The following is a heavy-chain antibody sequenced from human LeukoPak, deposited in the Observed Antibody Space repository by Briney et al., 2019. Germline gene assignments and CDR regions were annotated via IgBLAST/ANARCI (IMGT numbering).Heavy chain of an antibody. V-gene: IGHV3-30*18. J-gene: IGHJ6*02. CDR2: IAYDGSNK. D-gene: IGHD4-17*01. CDR1: EFTFSSYG. Sequence: GGSLRLSCAASEFTFSSYGMHWVRQAPGKGLEWVAVIAYDGSNKYYADSVKGRFTISRDNSKNTLYLQMNSLRAEDTAVYYCANRDYGDYNGMDVWGQGTTVTVSS. CDR3: ANRDYGDYNGMDV.